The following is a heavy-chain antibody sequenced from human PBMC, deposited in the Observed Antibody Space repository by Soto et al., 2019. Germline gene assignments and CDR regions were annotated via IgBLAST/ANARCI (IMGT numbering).Heavy chain of an antibody. CDR3: ARAADIVVVPAARGFDP. J-gene: IGHJ5*02. V-gene: IGHV1-46*01. Sequence: GASVKVSCKASGYTFTSYYMHWVRQAPGQGLEWMGIINPSGGSTSYAQKFQGRVTMTRDTSTSTVYMELRSLRSDDTAVYYCARAADIVVVPAARGFDPWGQGTLVTVSS. D-gene: IGHD2-2*01. CDR2: INPSGGST. CDR1: GYTFTSYY.